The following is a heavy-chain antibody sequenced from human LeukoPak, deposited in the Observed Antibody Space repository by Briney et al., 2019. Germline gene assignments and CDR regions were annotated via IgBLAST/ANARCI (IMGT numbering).Heavy chain of an antibody. CDR2: IIPIFGTA. CDR1: GGTFSSYA. D-gene: IGHD5-18*01. J-gene: IGHJ4*02. V-gene: IGHV1-69*05. Sequence: SVKVSCKASGGTFSSYAISWVRQAPGQGLEWMGGIIPIFGTANYAQKFQGRVTITTDESTSTAYMELSSLRSEDTAVYYCARVRYSYAREVDYWGQGTLVTVSS. CDR3: ARVRYSYAREVDY.